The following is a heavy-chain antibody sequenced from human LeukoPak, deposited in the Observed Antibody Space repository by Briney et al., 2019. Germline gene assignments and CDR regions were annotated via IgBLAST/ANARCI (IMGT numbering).Heavy chain of an antibody. CDR1: GFSLSTSGVG. J-gene: IGHJ4*02. V-gene: IGHV2-5*01. D-gene: IGHD5-24*01. CDR3: AHGRSGMGSIFFDS. Sequence: SGPTLVNPTQTLTLTCTFSGFSLSTSGVGVVRIRQPPGKGLEWLALINSNDDKRYRPSLKSRLTITKDTSKNQVILTMTNMDPVDTATYYCAHGRSGMGSIFFDSWGQGTPVSVSS. CDR2: INSNDDK.